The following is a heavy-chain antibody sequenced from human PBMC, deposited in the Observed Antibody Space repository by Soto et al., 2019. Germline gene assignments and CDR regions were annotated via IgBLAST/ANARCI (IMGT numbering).Heavy chain of an antibody. D-gene: IGHD3-22*01. CDR2: INSDSSTI. Sequence: GGSLRLSCAASGFMFSVYTMNWVRQAPGKGLEWVSSINSDSSTIYHAEYMKGRFTISRDNAKNLLVLQMNSLRDEDTAVYYCARSYYYDSSGYYYDYWGLGALVTVSS. J-gene: IGHJ4*02. V-gene: IGHV3-48*02. CDR3: ARSYYYDSSGYYYDY. CDR1: GFMFSVYT.